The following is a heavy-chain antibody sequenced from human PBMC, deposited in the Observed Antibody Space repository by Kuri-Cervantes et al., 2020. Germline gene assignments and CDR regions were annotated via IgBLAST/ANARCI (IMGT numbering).Heavy chain of an antibody. CDR1: GFTFSSYG. J-gene: IGHJ4*02. D-gene: IGHD4-23*01. Sequence: GESLKISCAASGFTFSSYGMHWVRQAPGKGLEWVAVISYDGSNKYYADSVKGRFTISRDNSENTLYLQMNSLRAEDTAVYYCRVNGGNSFYFDYWGQGTLVTVSS. V-gene: IGHV3-30*03. CDR2: ISYDGSNK. CDR3: RVNGGNSFYFDY.